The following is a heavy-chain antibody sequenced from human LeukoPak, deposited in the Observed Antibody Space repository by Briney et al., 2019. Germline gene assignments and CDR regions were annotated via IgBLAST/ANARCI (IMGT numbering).Heavy chain of an antibody. CDR3: ASEPDYYDSSGYLDY. V-gene: IGHV3-21*01. CDR2: ISSSSSYI. J-gene: IGHJ4*02. Sequence: GGSLRLSCAGSGFTFSSYSMNWVRQAPGKGLEWVSSISSSSSYIYYADSVKGRFTISRDNAKNSLYLQMNSLRAEDTAVYYCASEPDYYDSSGYLDYWGQGTLVTVSS. D-gene: IGHD3-22*01. CDR1: GFTFSSYS.